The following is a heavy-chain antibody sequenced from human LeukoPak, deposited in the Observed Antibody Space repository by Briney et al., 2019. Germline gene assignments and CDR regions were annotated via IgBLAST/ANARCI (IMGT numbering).Heavy chain of an antibody. CDR3: ARDTAAGLPHWFDS. V-gene: IGHV4-34*01. D-gene: IGHD6-13*01. CDR1: GGSFSGYY. Sequence: SETLSPPCAVYGGSFSGYYWSWIRQPPGEGVEWIGENNHNGSTNYNPTLQGRVTIPVDTSKNQFSLKLSSVTAADTAVYYCARDTAAGLPHWFDSWGQGTLVTVSS. J-gene: IGHJ5*01. CDR2: NNHNGST.